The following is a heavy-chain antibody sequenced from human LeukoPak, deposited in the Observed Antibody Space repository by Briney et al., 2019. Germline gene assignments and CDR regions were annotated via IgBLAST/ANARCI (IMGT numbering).Heavy chain of an antibody. CDR2: IYYSGTT. CDR1: GGSISSEY. Sequence: SETLSLTCTVSGGSISSEYWSWIRQPPGKGLEWILYIYYSGTTNYNPSLKSRVTISVDASKNQFSLKLSSVTAADTAVYYCAREYYDSSGFFHFWGQGTLVTVSS. V-gene: IGHV4-59*01. J-gene: IGHJ4*02. CDR3: AREYYDSSGFFHF. D-gene: IGHD3-22*01.